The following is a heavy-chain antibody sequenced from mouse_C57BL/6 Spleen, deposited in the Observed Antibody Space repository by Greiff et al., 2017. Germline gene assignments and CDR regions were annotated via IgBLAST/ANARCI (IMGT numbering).Heavy chain of an antibody. Sequence: VQLKESGPELVKPGASVKISCKASGYSFTGYYINWVKQSPEKSLEWIGEINPSTGGTNYNQKFKAKATLTVDKSSSTAYMQLKSLPSEDSAVYDCARGGNYHFAYWGQGTLVTVSA. CDR1: GYSFTGYY. J-gene: IGHJ3*01. CDR2: INPSTGGT. D-gene: IGHD2-1*01. V-gene: IGHV1-42*01. CDR3: ARGGNYHFAY.